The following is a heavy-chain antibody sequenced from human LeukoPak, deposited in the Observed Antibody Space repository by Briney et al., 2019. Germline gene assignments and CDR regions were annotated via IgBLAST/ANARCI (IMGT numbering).Heavy chain of an antibody. CDR1: GGSISSYY. CDR3: ARSSGSWYKGWFDP. Sequence: SETLSLTCTVSGGSISSYYWSWIRQPPGKGLEWIGYIYYSGSTNYNPSLKSRVTISVDTSKNQFSLKLSSVTAADTAVYYCARSSGSWYKGWFDPWGQGTLVTVSS. J-gene: IGHJ5*02. CDR2: IYYSGST. V-gene: IGHV4-59*08. D-gene: IGHD6-13*01.